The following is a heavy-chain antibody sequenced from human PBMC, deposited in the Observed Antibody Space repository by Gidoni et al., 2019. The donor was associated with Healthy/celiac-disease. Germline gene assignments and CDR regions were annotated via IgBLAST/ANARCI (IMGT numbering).Heavy chain of an antibody. J-gene: IGHJ4*02. Sequence: EVQLLESGGGLVQPGGSLRLSCAASGFTFSRYAMSWVRQAPGKGLEWVSAISGSGGSTYYADSVKGRFTISRDNSKNTLYLQMNSLRAEDTAVYYCAKDPLHYSSGWYGDYWGQGTLVTVSS. V-gene: IGHV3-23*01. CDR3: AKDPLHYSSGWYGDY. CDR1: GFTFSRYA. D-gene: IGHD6-19*01. CDR2: ISGSGGST.